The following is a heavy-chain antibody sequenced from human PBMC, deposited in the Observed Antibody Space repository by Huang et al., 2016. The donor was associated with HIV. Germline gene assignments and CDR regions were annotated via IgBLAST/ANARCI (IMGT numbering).Heavy chain of an antibody. Sequence: QVQLVQSGGEVKRPGASVKVSCKASGYTFTGYYIHWVRQAPGQGLEWMVWINPNRGGTNYAQKFQGRVTMTRDTSISTVHMELTSLKSDDTAMYYCARGSLRFYAFDTWGQGTMVTVSS. CDR2: INPNRGGT. J-gene: IGHJ3*02. V-gene: IGHV1-2*02. CDR1: GYTFTGYY. CDR3: ARGSLRFYAFDT.